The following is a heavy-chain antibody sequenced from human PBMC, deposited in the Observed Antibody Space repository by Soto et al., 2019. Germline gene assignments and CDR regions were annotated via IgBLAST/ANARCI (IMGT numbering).Heavy chain of an antibody. CDR3: TTGPCVYDFDY. D-gene: IGHD3-16*01. V-gene: IGHV3-15*07. Sequence: NPGGSVRLSCAASGFTFSNAWMNWVRQAPGKGLEWVGRIKSITDGGTTDYAAPVKGRFTISRDDSKNTLYLQMNSLKTEDTAVYYCTTGPCVYDFDYRDQETLLTVSS. J-gene: IGHJ4*02. CDR2: IKSITDGGTT. CDR1: GFTFSNAW.